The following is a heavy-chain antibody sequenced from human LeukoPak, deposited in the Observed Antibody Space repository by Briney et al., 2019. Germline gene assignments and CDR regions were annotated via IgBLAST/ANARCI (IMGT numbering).Heavy chain of an antibody. V-gene: IGHV4-38-2*01. J-gene: IGHJ4*02. Sequence: SETLSLTCGVSGYSISRGYYWAWIPQPPGKGLEWIGTIYHTGSTYYTPSLGSRVTISVATSKNEFSLNLNSVTAADTAVYYCARAGWIITSGIDYWGQGALVTVSS. CDR3: ARAGWIITSGIDY. CDR1: GYSISRGYY. CDR2: IYHTGST. D-gene: IGHD3-10*01.